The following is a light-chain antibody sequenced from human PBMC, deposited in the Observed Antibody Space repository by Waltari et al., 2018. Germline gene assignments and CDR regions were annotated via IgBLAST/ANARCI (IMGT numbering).Light chain of an antibody. CDR1: QSISRY. Sequence: SCRASQSISRYLAWYQQKPGQAPRLLIYGASTRATGIPDRFSGSGSGTDFSLTTSGLEPEDSAVYYCQHHFRLPATFGQGTKVEIK. J-gene: IGKJ1*01. V-gene: IGKV3-20*01. CDR2: GAS. CDR3: QHHFRLPAT.